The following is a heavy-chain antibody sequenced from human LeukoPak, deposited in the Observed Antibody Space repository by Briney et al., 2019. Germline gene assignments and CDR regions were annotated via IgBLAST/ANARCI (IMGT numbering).Heavy chain of an antibody. J-gene: IGHJ5*02. CDR3: ARGNDWFDP. CDR1: GFTLRSHS. CDR2: IGSSSSYS. V-gene: IGHV3-21*01. D-gene: IGHD3-10*01. Sequence: GGSLRLSCVASGFTLRSHSMNWVRQAPGKGLEWVSCIGSSSSYSYYADSVKGRFTISRDNAKNSLYLQMNSLRAEDTAVYYCARGNDWFDPWGQGTLVTVPS.